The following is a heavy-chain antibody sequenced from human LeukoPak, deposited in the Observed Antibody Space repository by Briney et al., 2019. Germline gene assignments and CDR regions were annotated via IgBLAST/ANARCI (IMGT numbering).Heavy chain of an antibody. CDR1: GGSISSYY. J-gene: IGHJ4*02. V-gene: IGHV4-39*01. D-gene: IGHD5-18*01. CDR2: IYYSGST. Sequence: SETLSLTCTVSGGSISSYYWGWIRQPPGKGLEWIGSIYYSGSTYYNPSLKSRVTISVDTSKNQFSLKLSSVTAADTAVYYCARLREDTAMVPFDYWGQGTLVTVSS. CDR3: ARLREDTAMVPFDY.